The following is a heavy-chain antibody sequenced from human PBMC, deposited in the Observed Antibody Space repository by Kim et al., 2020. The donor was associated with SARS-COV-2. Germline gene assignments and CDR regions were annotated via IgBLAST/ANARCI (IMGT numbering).Heavy chain of an antibody. Sequence: GGSLRLSCAASGFTFSSYGMHWVRQAPGKGLEWVAVISYDGSKKKYVDSVKGRFTISRDNSKNTLYLQMNSLRAEDTAVYYCAKGLDYGCNWGGGSDPWGQGTLVTVSS. CDR3: AKGLDYGCNWGGGSDP. CDR1: GFTFSSYG. V-gene: IGHV3-30*18. J-gene: IGHJ5*02. D-gene: IGHD4-17*01. CDR2: ISYDGSKK.